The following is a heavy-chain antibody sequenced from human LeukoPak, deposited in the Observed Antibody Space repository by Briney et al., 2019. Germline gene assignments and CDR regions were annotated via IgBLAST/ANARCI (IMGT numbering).Heavy chain of an antibody. CDR3: AREISGDTNFDQ. CDR1: GFSFSDYA. CDR2: ISYDGSNK. D-gene: IGHD3-10*01. V-gene: IGHV3-30*04. J-gene: IGHJ4*02. Sequence: PGRSLRLSCAASGFSFSDYAIHWVRQAPGKGLEWVAVISYDGSNKYYADSVQGRFTMSRDNPKNVVFLHMNSLRAEDTAVYYCAREISGDTNFDQWGQGTLVTVSS.